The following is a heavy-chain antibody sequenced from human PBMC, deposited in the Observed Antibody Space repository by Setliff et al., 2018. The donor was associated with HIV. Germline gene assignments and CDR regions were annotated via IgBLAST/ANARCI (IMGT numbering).Heavy chain of an antibody. CDR2: ISSSSGTI. J-gene: IGHJ2*01. CDR3: ARVISRTSNYWYFEL. CDR1: GITFKTHW. D-gene: IGHD3-10*01. Sequence: PGGSLRLSCAASGITFKTHWMHWVRQATGKGLEWLSYISSSSGTIYYAVSVKGRFTISRDNAKNSLYVQMNSLRAEDTALYYCARVISRTSNYWYFELWGRGTLVTVSS. V-gene: IGHV3-48*04.